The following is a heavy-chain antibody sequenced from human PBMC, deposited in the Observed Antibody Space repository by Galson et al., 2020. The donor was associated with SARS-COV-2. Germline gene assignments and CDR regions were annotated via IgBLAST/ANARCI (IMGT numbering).Heavy chain of an antibody. CDR2: ISWNSGSI. V-gene: IGHV3-9*03. Sequence: SLKISCAASGFTFDDYAMHWVRQAPGKGLEWVSGISWNSGSIEYADSVKGRFTISRDNAKNSLYLQMNSLRSEDMALYYCVNDRGKNGAEYFHHWGQGALVTVSS. D-gene: IGHD1-1*01. CDR1: GFTFDDYA. CDR3: VNDRGKNGAEYFHH. J-gene: IGHJ1*01.